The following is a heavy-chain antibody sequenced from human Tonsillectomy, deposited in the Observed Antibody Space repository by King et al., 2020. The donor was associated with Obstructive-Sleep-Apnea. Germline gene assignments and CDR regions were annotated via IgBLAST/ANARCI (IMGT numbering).Heavy chain of an antibody. D-gene: IGHD5-18*01. CDR2: ISGSSSYT. J-gene: IGHJ4*02. CDR1: GFTFSDYY. CDR3: ARPTDAAMVPFDY. V-gene: IGHV3-11*06. Sequence: VQLVESGGGLVKPGGSLRLSCAASGFTFSDYYLSWIRQAPGKGLEWGSYISGSSSYTMYADSVKGRFTISRDNAKNSLYLQMNSLRAEDTAVYYCARPTDAAMVPFDYWGQGILVTVSS.